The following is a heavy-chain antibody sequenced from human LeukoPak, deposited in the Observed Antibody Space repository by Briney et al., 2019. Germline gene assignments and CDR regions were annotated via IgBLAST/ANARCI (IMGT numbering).Heavy chain of an antibody. V-gene: IGHV3-11*04. Sequence: GDSLRLSCAASGFTFSDYYMSWIRQAPGKGLEWVSFITSGGNTINYADSMKGRFTIFRDNAKNSLYLQMNSLRAEDTAVYYCARDSTREKFDYWGRGTLVTVSS. J-gene: IGHJ4*02. CDR2: ITSGGNTI. CDR1: GFTFSDYY. CDR3: ARDSTREKFDY. D-gene: IGHD1-1*01.